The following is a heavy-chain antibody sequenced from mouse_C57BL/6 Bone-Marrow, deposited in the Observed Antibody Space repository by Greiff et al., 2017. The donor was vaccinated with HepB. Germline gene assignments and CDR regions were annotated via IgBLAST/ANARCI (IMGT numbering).Heavy chain of an antibody. J-gene: IGHJ2*01. V-gene: IGHV1-59*01. CDR3: ARDDYDNY. Sequence: QVQLQQPGAELVRPGTSVKLSCKASGYTFTSYWMHWVKQRPGQGLEWIGVIDPSDSYTNYNQKFKGKATLTVDTSSSTAYMQLSSLTSEDSAVYYCARDDYDNYGGQGTTLTVSS. D-gene: IGHD2-4*01. CDR1: GYTFTSYW. CDR2: IDPSDSYT.